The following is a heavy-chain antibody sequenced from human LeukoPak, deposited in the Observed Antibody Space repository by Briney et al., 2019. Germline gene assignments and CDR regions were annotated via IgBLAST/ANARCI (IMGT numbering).Heavy chain of an antibody. CDR1: GYTFTSYY. V-gene: IGHV1-46*01. J-gene: IGHJ3*02. D-gene: IGHD3-22*01. CDR3: ARDLGYYDSSGYYGGAFDI. Sequence: GASVKVSCKASGYTFTSYYMHWVRQAPGQGLEWMGIISPSGGSTSYAQKFQGRVTMTRDMSTSTVYVELSSLRSEDTAVYYCARDLGYYDSSGYYGGAFDIWGQGTTVTVSS. CDR2: ISPSGGST.